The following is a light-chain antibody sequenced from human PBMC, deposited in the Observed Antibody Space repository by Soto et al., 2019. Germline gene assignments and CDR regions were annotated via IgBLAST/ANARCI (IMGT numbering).Light chain of an antibody. CDR3: TSYTPGSTYV. Sequence: QSALTQPASVSGSPGQSITISCTGTSSDVGNYDYVSWYQQYPGKAPKLMIYAVSRRPSGVSNPFSGSKSGNTASLTISGLQAEDEADYYCTSYTPGSTYVFGTGTKLTVL. CDR1: SSDVGNYDY. CDR2: AVS. V-gene: IGLV2-14*03. J-gene: IGLJ1*01.